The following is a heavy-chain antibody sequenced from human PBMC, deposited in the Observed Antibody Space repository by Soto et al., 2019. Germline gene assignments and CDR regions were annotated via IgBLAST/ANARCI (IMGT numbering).Heavy chain of an antibody. J-gene: IGHJ4*02. CDR3: AKKETWYLLDY. CDR1: GFTFDDYA. CDR2: ISWNSGSI. V-gene: IGHV3-9*01. Sequence: PGGSLRLSCAASGFTFDDYAMHWVRQAPGKGLEWVSGISWNSGSIGYADSVKGRFTISRDNSKNTLYLQMNSLRAEDTAVYYYAKKETWYLLDYWGQGTLVTVSS. D-gene: IGHD6-13*01.